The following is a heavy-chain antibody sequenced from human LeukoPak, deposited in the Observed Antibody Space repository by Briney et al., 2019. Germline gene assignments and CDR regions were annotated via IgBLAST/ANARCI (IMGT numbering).Heavy chain of an antibody. CDR3: AKRGAAAGQ. V-gene: IGHV3-9*01. Sequence: GGSLRLSCAASGFTFDDYAMHWVRQAPGKGLEWVSGISWNSGSIGYADSVKGRFTISRDNSKNTLYLQMNSLRAEDTAVYYCAKRGAAAGQWGQGTLVTVSS. CDR2: ISWNSGSI. D-gene: IGHD6-13*01. CDR1: GFTFDDYA. J-gene: IGHJ4*02.